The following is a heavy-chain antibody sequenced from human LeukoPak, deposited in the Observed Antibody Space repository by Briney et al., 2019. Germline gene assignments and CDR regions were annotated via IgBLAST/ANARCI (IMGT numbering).Heavy chain of an antibody. CDR1: GFTFSSYG. V-gene: IGHV3-33*01. CDR3: ARGDLVLLWFGELFRNPLNYGMDV. D-gene: IGHD3-10*01. Sequence: GGSLRLSCAASGFTFSSYGMHWVRQAPGKGLEWVAVIWYDGSNKYYADSVKGRFTISRDNSKNTPYLQMNSLRAEDTAVYYCARGDLVLLWFGELFRNPLNYGMDVWGQGTTVTVSS. J-gene: IGHJ6*02. CDR2: IWYDGSNK.